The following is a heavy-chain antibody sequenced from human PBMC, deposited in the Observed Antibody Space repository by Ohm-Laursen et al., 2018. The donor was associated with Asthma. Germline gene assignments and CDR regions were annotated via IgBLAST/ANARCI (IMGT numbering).Heavy chain of an antibody. D-gene: IGHD5-24*01. Sequence: SLRLSCAASGFTFADYAMHWVRQAPGRGLEWVSDINWNSGDTGYADSVKSRFTISRDDAQNTVYLQMNSLTADDTAVYYCARGNLEGLLWGQGTLVTVSS. CDR2: INWNSGDT. CDR3: ARGNLEGLL. J-gene: IGHJ4*02. V-gene: IGHV3-9*01. CDR1: GFTFADYA.